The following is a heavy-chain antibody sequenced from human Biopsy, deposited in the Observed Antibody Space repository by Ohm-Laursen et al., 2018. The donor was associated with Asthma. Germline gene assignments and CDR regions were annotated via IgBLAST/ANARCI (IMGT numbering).Heavy chain of an antibody. Sequence: SVKVSCKISGYSLTDLSMHWVRQAPGQGLEWMGGHDHEEGGTVNAWRFQGRVTMTEDTSTDTAYMELSSLSSDDTAVYYCASDFPKDYVRFNFQFWGQGTLVTVSS. D-gene: IGHD4-17*01. V-gene: IGHV1-24*01. CDR2: HDHEEGGT. CDR3: ASDFPKDYVRFNFQF. CDR1: GYSLTDLS. J-gene: IGHJ4*02.